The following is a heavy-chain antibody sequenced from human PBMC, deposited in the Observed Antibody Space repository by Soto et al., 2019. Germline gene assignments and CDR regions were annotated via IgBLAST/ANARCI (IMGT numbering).Heavy chain of an antibody. V-gene: IGHV3-33*01. J-gene: IGHJ4*02. CDR3: ARVHKAYSSGWFPSQAFDY. D-gene: IGHD6-19*01. CDR1: GFTFSSYG. CDR2: IWYDGSNK. Sequence: QVQLVESGGGVVQPGRSLRLSCAASGFTFSSYGMHWVRQAPGKGLEWVAVIWYDGSNKYYADSVKGRFTISRDNSKNPRYLQMNSLRAEDTAVYYCARVHKAYSSGWFPSQAFDYWGQGTLVTVSS.